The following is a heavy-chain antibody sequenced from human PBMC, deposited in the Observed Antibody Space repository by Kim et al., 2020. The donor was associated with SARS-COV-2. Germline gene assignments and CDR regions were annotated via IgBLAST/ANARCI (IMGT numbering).Heavy chain of an antibody. J-gene: IGHJ4*02. Sequence: GGSLRLSCGAYGFTFRSYCMSWVRQAPGKGLEWVANIKEDGSVKQYVDSVKGRFAISRDNARNSLYLQLNSLRADDTAVYYCARDGILSYTSSWDYWGPGSLVTVSS. V-gene: IGHV3-7*03. D-gene: IGHD6-13*01. CDR1: GFTFRSYC. CDR2: IKEDGSVK. CDR3: ARDGILSYTSSWDY.